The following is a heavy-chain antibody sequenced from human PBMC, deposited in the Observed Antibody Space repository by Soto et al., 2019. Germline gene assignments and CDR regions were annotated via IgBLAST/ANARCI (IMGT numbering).Heavy chain of an antibody. CDR1: GSTFTSFG. CDR3: ARVVGGDPPSY. CDR2: IIAYKGNT. J-gene: IGHJ4*02. D-gene: IGHD4-17*01. Sequence: GASLNVSCKASGSTFTSFGISWVRQLPGQGLEWMGWIIAYKGNTNHAHALQGRVTMTTDTSTSPAYMELRSLRSDYTAGYYCARVVGGDPPSYSGQGTLVTVSS. V-gene: IGHV1-18*01.